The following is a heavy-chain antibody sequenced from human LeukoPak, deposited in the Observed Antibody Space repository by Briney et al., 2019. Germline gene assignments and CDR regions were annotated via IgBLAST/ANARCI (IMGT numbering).Heavy chain of an antibody. J-gene: IGHJ1*01. CDR2: INHSGST. Sequence: SETLSLTCAVYGGSFSGYYWSWIRQPPGKGLEWIGEINHSGSTNYNPSLKSRVTISVDTSKNQFSLKLCSVTAADTAVYYCASRRRGMIVPFQHWGQGTLVTVSS. V-gene: IGHV4-34*01. D-gene: IGHD3-22*01. CDR3: ASRRRGMIVPFQH. CDR1: GGSFSGYY.